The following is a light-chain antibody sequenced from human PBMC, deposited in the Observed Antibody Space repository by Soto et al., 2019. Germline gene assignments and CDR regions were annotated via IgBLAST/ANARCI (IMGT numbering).Light chain of an antibody. V-gene: IGLV1-44*01. Sequence: QSVLTQPPSASGTPGQRVTISGSGSSSNIGSNTVNWYQQLPGTAPKLLIYSNNQRPSGVPDRFPGSKSGTSASLAISGLQPEDEADYYCAAWDDSLNGYVFGTGTKVTVL. J-gene: IGLJ1*01. CDR1: SSNIGSNT. CDR2: SNN. CDR3: AAWDDSLNGYV.